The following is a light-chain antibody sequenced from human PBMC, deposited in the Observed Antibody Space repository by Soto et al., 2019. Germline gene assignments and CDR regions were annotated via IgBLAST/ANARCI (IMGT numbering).Light chain of an antibody. V-gene: IGKV1-5*01. CDR1: QSISSW. CDR3: QQSYSNPKVT. CDR2: DAS. Sequence: DIQMTQSPSTLSASVGDRVTITCRASQSISSWLAWYQQKPGKAPKLLIYDASSLESGVPSRFRGSGSGTEFTLTISSLHPEDFATYYFQQSYSNPKVTFGPWTKVDIX. J-gene: IGKJ3*01.